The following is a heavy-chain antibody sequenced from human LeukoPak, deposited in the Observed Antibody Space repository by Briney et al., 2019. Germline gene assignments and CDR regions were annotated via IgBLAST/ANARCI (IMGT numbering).Heavy chain of an antibody. CDR3: AKGAAAGNVDWFDP. J-gene: IGHJ5*02. D-gene: IGHD6-13*01. CDR2: ITGNGAT. CDR1: GFTFSNFA. V-gene: IGHV3-23*01. Sequence: GGSLRLSCAASGFTFSNFAMMWVRQAPGTGLQWVSTITGNGATFYADSVRGRFTIFRDTSMNTLFLQMNSLGAEDTAVYYCAKGAAAGNVDWFDPWGQGTLVTVSS.